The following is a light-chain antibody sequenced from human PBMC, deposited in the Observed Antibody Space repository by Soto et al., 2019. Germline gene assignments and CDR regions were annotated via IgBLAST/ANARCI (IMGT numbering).Light chain of an antibody. CDR1: SSDVGGYNY. Sequence: QSALTQPPSASGSPGQSVTISCTGTSSDVGGYNYVSWYQQHPGKAPKLMIYVVSKRPSGVPDRFSGSKSGNTASLTVSGLQAEDEADYYCSSYAGSNNLGFGTGTKLTVL. CDR2: VVS. CDR3: SSYAGSNNLG. J-gene: IGLJ1*01. V-gene: IGLV2-8*01.